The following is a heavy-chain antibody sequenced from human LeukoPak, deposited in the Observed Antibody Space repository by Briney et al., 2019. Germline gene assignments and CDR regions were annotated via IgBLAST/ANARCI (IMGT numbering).Heavy chain of an antibody. CDR1: GYTFTGYY. CDR3: AGLPGIAVAGDEYYFDY. Sequence: ASVKVSCKASGYTFTGYYMHWVRQAPGQGLEWMGWINPNSGGTNYAQKFQGRVTMTRDTSISTAYMELSRLRSDDTAVYYCAGLPGIAVAGDEYYFDYWGQGTLVTVSS. J-gene: IGHJ4*02. CDR2: INPNSGGT. V-gene: IGHV1-2*02. D-gene: IGHD6-19*01.